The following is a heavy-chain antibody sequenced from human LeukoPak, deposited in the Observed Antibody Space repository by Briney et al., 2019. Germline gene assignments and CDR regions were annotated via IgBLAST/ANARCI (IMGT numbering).Heavy chain of an antibody. CDR2: IYPGDSDT. J-gene: IGHJ5*02. V-gene: IGHV5-51*01. Sequence: GESLKISCKGSGYSFNTYWIGWVRPMPGKGLEWMGIIYPGDSDTKYSPSFQGQVTISADKSISTAYLQWSSLKASDTAMYYCARTYYYDSSGYINWFDPWGQGTLVTVSS. CDR3: ARTYYYDSSGYINWFDP. CDR1: GYSFNTYW. D-gene: IGHD3-22*01.